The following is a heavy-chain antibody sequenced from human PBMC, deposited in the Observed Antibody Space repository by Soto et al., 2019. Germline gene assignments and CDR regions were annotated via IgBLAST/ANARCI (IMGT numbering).Heavy chain of an antibody. CDR2: IYWDDSK. CDR3: AHAYGGRSLY. CDR1: GFSLTTDRVG. Sequence: QITLKESGPTLVKPTQTLTLTCTFSGFSLTTDRVGVGGIRQPPGEALEWLAVIYWDDSKTYRPSLESSLTITKDTSKNQVALTMPNMDSLDTATYYCAHAYGGRSLYWGQGTLVTVSS. V-gene: IGHV2-5*02. J-gene: IGHJ4*02. D-gene: IGHD1-26*01.